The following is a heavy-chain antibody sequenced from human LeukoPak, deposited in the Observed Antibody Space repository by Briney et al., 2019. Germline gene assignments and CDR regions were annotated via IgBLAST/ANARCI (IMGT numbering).Heavy chain of an antibody. CDR2: IYSRGAT. D-gene: IGHD2-2*01. J-gene: IGHJ4*02. CDR3: ATAPSSIFDY. Sequence: GGSLRLSCAASGFTVGNNYTSWVRQAPGKGLEWVSLIYSRGATYYADSVKGRFTISRDSSKNTLYLQMNSLRAEDTAVYYCATAPSSIFDYWGQGTLVTVSS. V-gene: IGHV3-53*01. CDR1: GFTVGNNY.